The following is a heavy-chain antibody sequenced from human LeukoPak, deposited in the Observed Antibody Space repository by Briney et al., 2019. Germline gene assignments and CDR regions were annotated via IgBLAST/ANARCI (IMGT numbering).Heavy chain of an antibody. V-gene: IGHV1-2*02. CDR3: ARGASTVFMDV. CDR1: GYTFTGYY. J-gene: IGHJ6*03. D-gene: IGHD4-11*01. Sequence: ASVKVSCKASGYTFTGYYMHWVRQAPGQGLGWMGWINPNSGGTNYAQKFQGRIAMTRDTSISTVYMELSRLRSDDTAVYYCARGASTVFMDVWGKGTTVTVSS. CDR2: INPNSGGT.